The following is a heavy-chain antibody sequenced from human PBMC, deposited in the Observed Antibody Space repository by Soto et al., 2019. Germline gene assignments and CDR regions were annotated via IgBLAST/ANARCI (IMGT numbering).Heavy chain of an antibody. Sequence: EVQLLESGGTLVQPGGSLRLSCVASGFTFSTHTMNWVRQAPGKGLEWVSRLTADSDDTSYADSIKGRFTISRDNSKNTLYLQMNSLRAEDTAIYYCATGLDRASLDFWGQGALVTVSS. CDR3: ATGLDRASLDF. CDR1: GFTFSTHT. CDR2: LTADSDDT. J-gene: IGHJ4*02. D-gene: IGHD1-1*01. V-gene: IGHV3-23*01.